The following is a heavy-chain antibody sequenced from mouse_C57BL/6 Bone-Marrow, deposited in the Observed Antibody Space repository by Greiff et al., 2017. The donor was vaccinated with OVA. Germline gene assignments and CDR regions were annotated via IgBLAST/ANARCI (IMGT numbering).Heavy chain of an antibody. D-gene: IGHD1-1*01. CDR3: ARHHYYGSRYFDV. J-gene: IGHJ1*03. V-gene: IGHV5-6*01. CDR2: ISSGGSYT. Sequence: EVQLVESGGDLVKPGGSLKLSCAASGFTFSSYGMSWVRQTPDKRLEWVATISSGGSYTYYPDRVKGRFTITRDNAKKTLDLQMSRLKSEDTARYYCARHHYYGSRYFDVCGTGTTVTVSS. CDR1: GFTFSSYG.